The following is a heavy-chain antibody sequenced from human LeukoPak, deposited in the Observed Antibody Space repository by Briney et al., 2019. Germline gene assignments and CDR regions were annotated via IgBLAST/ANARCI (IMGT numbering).Heavy chain of an antibody. Sequence: SETLSLTCTVSGGSISSSSYYWGWIRQPPGKGLEWIGSIYYSGSTYYNPSLKSRVTISVDTSKNQFSLKLSSVTAADTAVYYCARMVYADDYYMDVWGKGTTVTVSS. CDR1: GGSISSSSYY. CDR3: ARMVYADDYYMDV. CDR2: IYYSGST. D-gene: IGHD2-8*01. V-gene: IGHV4-39*07. J-gene: IGHJ6*03.